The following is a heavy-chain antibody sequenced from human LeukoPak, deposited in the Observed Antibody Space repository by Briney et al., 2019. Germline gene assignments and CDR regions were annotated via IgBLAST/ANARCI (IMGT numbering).Heavy chain of an antibody. Sequence: GSLRLSCAASGFTFSSYWMSWVRQAPGKGLEWVANIKQDGSEKYYVDSVKGRFTISRDNAKNSLYLQMNSLRAEDTAVYYCARPLYDFWSGYYPYYFDYWGQGTLVTVSS. J-gene: IGHJ4*02. CDR1: GFTFSSYW. D-gene: IGHD3-3*01. V-gene: IGHV3-7*01. CDR3: ARPLYDFWSGYYPYYFDY. CDR2: IKQDGSEK.